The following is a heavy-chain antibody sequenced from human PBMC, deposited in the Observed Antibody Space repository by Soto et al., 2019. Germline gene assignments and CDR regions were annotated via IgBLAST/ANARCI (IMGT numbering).Heavy chain of an antibody. CDR2: INHSGST. D-gene: IGHD5-12*01. CDR1: GGSFSGYY. J-gene: IGHJ4*02. V-gene: IGHV4-34*01. Sequence: PSDTLSLTCAVYGGSFSGYYWSWIRQPPGKGLEWIGEINHSGSTNYSPSLRGRVSISADTSKNHFSLRLNSVTAADTAVYFCARGQEGIVATHWDQGALVTVSS. CDR3: ARGQEGIVATH.